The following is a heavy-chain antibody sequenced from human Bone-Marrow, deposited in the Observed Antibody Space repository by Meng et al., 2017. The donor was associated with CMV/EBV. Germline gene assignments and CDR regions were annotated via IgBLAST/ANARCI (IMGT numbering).Heavy chain of an antibody. CDR3: ARQNLLGYCSSTSCYEH. CDR2: IYYSVST. CDR1: GGSISSGDYY. V-gene: IGHV4-30-4*08. D-gene: IGHD2-2*01. J-gene: IGHJ1*01. Sequence: LHESGPGLVQPSQTLSLTCTVSGGSISSGDYYWSWSRQPPGKGLEWIGYIYYSVSTYYNPSLKSRVTISVDTSKNQFSLKLSSVTAADTAVYYCARQNLLGYCSSTSCYEHWGQGTLVTVSS.